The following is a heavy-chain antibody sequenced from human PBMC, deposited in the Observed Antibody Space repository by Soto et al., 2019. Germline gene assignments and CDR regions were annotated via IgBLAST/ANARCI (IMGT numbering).Heavy chain of an antibody. Sequence: SGTLSLTCTASGGSINSHNYYWSWIRQPPGKGLEWIGSIYYSGSTYYNPSLKSRVTISVDTSKNQFSLKLSSVTASDTAVFYCASRRVVVSDITDYWGQGTPVTVSS. CDR1: GGSINSHNYY. D-gene: IGHD2-21*02. CDR2: IYYSGST. V-gene: IGHV4-39*01. CDR3: ASRRVVVSDITDY. J-gene: IGHJ4*02.